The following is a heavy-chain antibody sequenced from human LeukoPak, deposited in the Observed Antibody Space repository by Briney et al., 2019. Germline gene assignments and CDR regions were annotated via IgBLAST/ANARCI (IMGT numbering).Heavy chain of an antibody. D-gene: IGHD6-13*01. CDR3: AKDGYSSSWSHYYYYYMDV. V-gene: IGHV3-30*18. Sequence: GGSLRLSCAASGSTFSSYGMNWVRQAPGKGLEWVAVISYDGSNKYYADSVKGRFTISRDNSKNTLYLQMNSLRAEDTAVYYCAKDGYSSSWSHYYYYYMDVWGKGTTVTVSS. CDR1: GSTFSSYG. J-gene: IGHJ6*03. CDR2: ISYDGSNK.